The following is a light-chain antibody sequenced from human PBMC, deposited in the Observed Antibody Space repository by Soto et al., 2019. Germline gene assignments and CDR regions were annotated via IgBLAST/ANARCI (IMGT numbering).Light chain of an antibody. V-gene: IGLV2-18*02. CDR3: YSPTRSNTNF. CDR1: SSDVGSYNR. Sequence: QSSLTQPPSVSGSPGQSVTISCSGTSSDVGSYNRVSWYQQAPGTAPKVMIYEVSNRPSGVPDRFSGSKSGNTASLTISGLQLEDEAYYYSYSPTRSNTNFLGPGTKLTVL. CDR2: EVS. J-gene: IGLJ1*01.